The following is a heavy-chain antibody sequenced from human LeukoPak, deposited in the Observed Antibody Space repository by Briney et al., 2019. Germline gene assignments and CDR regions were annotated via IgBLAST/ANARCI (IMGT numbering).Heavy chain of an antibody. CDR3: ARQTVFRNFDY. CDR1: GGSINNYY. CDR2: IYTSGST. Sequence: AETLSLTCTVSGGSINNYYWNWIRQPAGKGLEWIGRIYTSGSTNYNPSLKSRVTISVDTSKNQFSLKLSSVTAADTAVYYCARQTVFRNFDYWGQGTLVTVSS. J-gene: IGHJ4*02. V-gene: IGHV4-4*07. D-gene: IGHD3-10*01.